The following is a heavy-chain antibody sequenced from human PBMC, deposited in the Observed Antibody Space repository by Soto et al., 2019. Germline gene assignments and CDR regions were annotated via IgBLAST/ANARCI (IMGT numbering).Heavy chain of an antibody. CDR1: GGSISSYY. J-gene: IGHJ4*02. CDR3: ARGLLSSGWYNY. CDR2: IYYSGST. V-gene: IGHV4-59*01. Sequence: SETLSLTCTVSGGSISSYYWSWIRQPPGKGLEWIGYIYYSGSTNYNPSLKSRVTISVDTSKNQFSLKLSSVTAADTAVYYCARGLLSSGWYNYWGQGTLVTVSS. D-gene: IGHD6-19*01.